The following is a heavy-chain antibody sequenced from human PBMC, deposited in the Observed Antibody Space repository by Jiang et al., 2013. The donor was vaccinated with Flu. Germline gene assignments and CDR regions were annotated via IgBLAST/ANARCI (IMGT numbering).Heavy chain of an antibody. D-gene: IGHD3-22*01. CDR1: GGSISGYH. Sequence: LLKPSETLSVMCTVSGGSISGYHWSWIRQPPGKGLEWIGYISYSGTTKYNPSLKSRVTISVDTSQNQFSLKLSSVIAADTAVYFCARDRSHYYENSGHFYFDYWGQGTLVTVSS. CDR2: ISYSGTT. CDR3: ARDRSHYYENSGHFYFDY. J-gene: IGHJ4*02. V-gene: IGHV4-59*13.